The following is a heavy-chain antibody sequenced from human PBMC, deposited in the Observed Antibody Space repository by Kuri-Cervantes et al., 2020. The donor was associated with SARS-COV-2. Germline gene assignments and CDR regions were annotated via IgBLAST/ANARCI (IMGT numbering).Heavy chain of an antibody. V-gene: IGHV4-39*01. CDR3: ARQDYDFWTGDHDF. CDR2: IYYTGET. J-gene: IGHJ4*02. D-gene: IGHD3-3*01. Sequence: SETLSLTCTVSGGSISSSRYYWGWIRQPPGKRLEWIGSIYYTGETFYSPPLKTRVTISVDPSKNQFSLKLTSVTAADTAVYYCARQDYDFWTGDHDFWGQGNLVTVSS. CDR1: GGSISSSRYY.